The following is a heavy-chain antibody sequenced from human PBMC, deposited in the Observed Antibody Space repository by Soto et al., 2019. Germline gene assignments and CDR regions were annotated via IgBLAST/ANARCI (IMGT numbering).Heavy chain of an antibody. V-gene: IGHV3-23*04. D-gene: IGHD6-13*01. CDR3: AKDQVSSRWYGGGLRDV. CDR2: ISGSGGSA. Sequence: EVQLVESGGGLVQPGGSLRLSCAASGFTFSSYAMSWVRQAPGKGLEWVSAISGSGGSAYYADSVKGRVTISRDTSKHPFELQMNSLRSEETAVYYLAKDQVSSRWYGGGLRDVCGKGTTVTVSS. CDR1: GFTFSSYA. J-gene: IGHJ6*04.